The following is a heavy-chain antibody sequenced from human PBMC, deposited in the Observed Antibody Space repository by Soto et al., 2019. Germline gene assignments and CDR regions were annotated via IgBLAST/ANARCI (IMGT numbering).Heavy chain of an antibody. V-gene: IGHV3-48*01. D-gene: IGHD3-16*02. J-gene: IGHJ4*02. Sequence: GGSLRLSCAASGFTFSSYSMNWVRQAPGKGLEWVSYISSSSSTIYYADSVKGRFTISRDNAKNSLYLQMNSLRAEDTAVYYCARVHMITFGGVIVRKNFDYWGQGTLVTVSS. CDR3: ARVHMITFGGVIVRKNFDY. CDR1: GFTFSSYS. CDR2: ISSSSSTI.